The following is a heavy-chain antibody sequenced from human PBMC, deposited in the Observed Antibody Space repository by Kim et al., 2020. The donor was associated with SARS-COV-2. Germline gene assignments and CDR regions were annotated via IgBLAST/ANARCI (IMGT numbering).Heavy chain of an antibody. D-gene: IGHD5-18*01. CDR2: IYTSGST. CDR3: ARNQLIDGYLQPFDY. CDR1: GGSISSGSYY. Sequence: SETLSLTCTVSGGSISSGSYYWSWIRQPAGKGLEWIGRIYTSGSTNYNPSLKSRVTISVDTSKNQFSLKLSSVTAADTAVYYCARNQLIDGYLQPFDYWGQGTLVTVSS. J-gene: IGHJ4*02. V-gene: IGHV4-61*02.